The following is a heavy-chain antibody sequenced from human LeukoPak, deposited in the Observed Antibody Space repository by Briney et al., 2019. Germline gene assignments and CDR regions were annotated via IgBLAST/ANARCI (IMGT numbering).Heavy chain of an antibody. CDR2: ISSSICSI. CDR3: AREFQYYDFWSGYYLFDP. CDR1: GFTFSSYS. V-gene: IGHV3-21*01. Sequence: KPGGSLRLSCAASGFTFSSYSMNWVRQAPGKGLEWVSSISSSICSIYYADSVQGRFTISRDNAKNSLYLQMNSLRAEDTAVYYCAREFQYYDFWSGYYLFDPWGQGTLVTVSS. J-gene: IGHJ5*02. D-gene: IGHD3-3*01.